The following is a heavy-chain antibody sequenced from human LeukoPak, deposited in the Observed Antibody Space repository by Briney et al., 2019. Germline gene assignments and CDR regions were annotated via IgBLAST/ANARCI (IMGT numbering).Heavy chain of an antibody. D-gene: IGHD2-2*01. CDR1: GGSFSGYY. CDR3: ARGRPRYCSSTSCYPGIGYYYYMDV. V-gene: IGHV4-34*01. J-gene: IGHJ6*03. Sequence: SETLSLTCAVYGGSFSGYYWSWIRQPPGKGLEWIGEINHSGSTNYNPSLKSRVIISVDTSKNQFSLKLSSVTPAETAVYYCARGRPRYCSSTSCYPGIGYYYYMDVWGKGTTVTVSS. CDR2: INHSGST.